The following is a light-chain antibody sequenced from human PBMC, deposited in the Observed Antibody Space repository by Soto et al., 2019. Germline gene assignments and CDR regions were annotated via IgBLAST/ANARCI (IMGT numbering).Light chain of an antibody. CDR1: SIDVGGYNY. CDR3: SSYTSSSTLYV. V-gene: IGLV2-14*03. Sequence: QSALTQPASVSRSPGQSIAISCTGASIDVGGYNYVSWYQQHPGKAPKLMIYDVASRPSGVSDRFSGSKSGNTASLTISGLQAEDEADYYCSSYTSSSTLYVFRTGTKVTV. CDR2: DVA. J-gene: IGLJ1*01.